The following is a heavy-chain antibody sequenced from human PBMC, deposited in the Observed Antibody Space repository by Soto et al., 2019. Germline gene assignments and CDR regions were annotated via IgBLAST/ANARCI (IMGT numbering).Heavy chain of an antibody. Sequence: ASVKVSCKASGYTFTGYYMHWVRQAPGQGLEWMGWINPNSGSTNYAQKFQGWVTMTRDTSISTAYMELSRLRSDDTAVYYCARDAPTGTTYYYYYYGMDVWGQGTTVTVSS. CDR2: INPNSGST. D-gene: IGHD1-1*01. CDR1: GYTFTGYY. V-gene: IGHV1-2*04. CDR3: ARDAPTGTTYYYYYYGMDV. J-gene: IGHJ6*02.